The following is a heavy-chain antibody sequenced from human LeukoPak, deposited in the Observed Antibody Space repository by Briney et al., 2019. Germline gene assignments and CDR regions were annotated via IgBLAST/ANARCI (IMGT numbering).Heavy chain of an antibody. J-gene: IGHJ5*02. V-gene: IGHV1-69*04. CDR2: IIPIFGIA. CDR1: GGTFSSYA. CDR3: ARGKVTAIPYNWFDP. D-gene: IGHD2-21*02. Sequence: GASVKLSCKASGGTFSSYAISWVRQAPGQGLEWMGRIIPIFGIANYAQKFQGRVTITADKSTSTAYMELSSLRSEDTAVYYCARGKVTAIPYNWFDPWGQGTLVTVSS.